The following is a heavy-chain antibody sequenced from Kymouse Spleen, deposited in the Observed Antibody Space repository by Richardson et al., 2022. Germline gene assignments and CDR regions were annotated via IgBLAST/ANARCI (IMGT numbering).Heavy chain of an antibody. CDR1: GGSISSSSYY. Sequence: QLQLQESGPGLVKPSETLSLTCTVSGGSISSSSYYWGWIRQPPGKGLEWIGSIYYSGSTYYNPSLKSRVTISVDTSKNQFSLKLSSVTAADTAVYYCAAHIAAAGDYYYYGMDVWGQGTTVTVSS. J-gene: IGHJ6*02. CDR3: AAHIAAAGDYYYYGMDV. V-gene: IGHV4-39*01. CDR2: IYYSGST. D-gene: IGHD6-13*01.